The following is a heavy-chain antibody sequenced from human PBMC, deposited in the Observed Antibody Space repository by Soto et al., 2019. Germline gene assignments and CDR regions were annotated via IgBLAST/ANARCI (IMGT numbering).Heavy chain of an antibody. V-gene: IGHV4-59*01. J-gene: IGHJ4*02. D-gene: IGHD1-26*01. Sequence: QVQLQESGPGLVKPSETLSLTCTVSGGSISSYYWSWIRQPPGKGLEWIGYIHYSGITNYNPSLKSRATXXVXTSXTQFSLKLSSVTAADTAVYYCARDSLGVGATAFDYWGQGTLVTVSS. CDR1: GGSISSYY. CDR3: ARDSLGVGATAFDY. CDR2: IHYSGIT.